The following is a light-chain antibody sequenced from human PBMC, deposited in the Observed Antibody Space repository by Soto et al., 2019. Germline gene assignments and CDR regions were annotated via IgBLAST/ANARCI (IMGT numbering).Light chain of an antibody. CDR3: LQDYNFPRT. CDR2: AAS. CDR1: QAIRND. Sequence: IPMTQSPSSLSASVGDRVTITCRASQAIRNDLGWYQQKPGKAPKLLIYAASTLQSGVPSRFSGSGSGIHFTLTISSLQPEDFATYYCLQDYNFPRTFGQGTKVEIK. V-gene: IGKV1-6*01. J-gene: IGKJ1*01.